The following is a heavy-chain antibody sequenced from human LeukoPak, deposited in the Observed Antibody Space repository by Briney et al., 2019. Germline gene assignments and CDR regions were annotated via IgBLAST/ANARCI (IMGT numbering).Heavy chain of an antibody. J-gene: IGHJ5*02. CDR1: GFTFSSYS. V-gene: IGHV3-48*01. D-gene: IGHD2-2*01. CDR2: ISSSSSTI. Sequence: PGGSLRLSCAASGFTFSSYSMNWVRRAPGKGLEWVSYISSSSSTIYYADSVKGLFTISRDNAKNSLYLQMNSLRAADTAVYYCARTGYGSSTSCSANGWFDPWGQGTLVTVSS. CDR3: ARTGYGSSTSCSANGWFDP.